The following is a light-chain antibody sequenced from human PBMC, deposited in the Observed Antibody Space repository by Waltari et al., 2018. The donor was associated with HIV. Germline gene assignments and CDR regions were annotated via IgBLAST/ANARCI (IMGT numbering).Light chain of an antibody. CDR2: EVT. V-gene: IGLV2-23*02. CDR1: SSAVGAYTL. Sequence: QSALTQPASVSGSPGQSITISCTGTSSAVGAYTLVSWYQQHPGTAPKLMIFEVTKRPSGVSDRFSGSRSGNTASLTISGLQAEDEGDYHCCSYTGTGIVFGGGTKLTVL. CDR3: CSYTGTGIV. J-gene: IGLJ2*01.